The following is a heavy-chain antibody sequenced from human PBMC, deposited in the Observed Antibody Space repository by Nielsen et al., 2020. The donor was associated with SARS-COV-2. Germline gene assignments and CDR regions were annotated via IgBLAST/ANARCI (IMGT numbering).Heavy chain of an antibody. J-gene: IGHJ4*02. D-gene: IGHD1-26*01. Sequence: GGSLRLSCAASGFTVSSNYMSWVRQAPGKGLEWVSVIYSGGSTYYADSVKGRFTISRDNSKNTLYLQMNSLRAEDTAVYYRARTQVGATPYFDYWGQGTLVTVSS. CDR1: GFTVSSNY. CDR2: IYSGGST. V-gene: IGHV3-66*01. CDR3: ARTQVGATPYFDY.